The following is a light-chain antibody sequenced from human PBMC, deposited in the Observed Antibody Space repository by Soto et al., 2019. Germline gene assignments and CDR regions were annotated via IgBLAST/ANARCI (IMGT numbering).Light chain of an antibody. Sequence: QAVVTQPPSASGTPGQRVTISCSGSSSNIGSNTVNWYQQLPGTAPKLLIYSNNQRPSGVPDRFSGSKSGTSASLAISGLQSEDEADYYCAAWDDSLKEVFGGGTQLTVL. CDR1: SSNIGSNT. CDR3: AAWDDSLKEV. CDR2: SNN. V-gene: IGLV1-44*01. J-gene: IGLJ2*01.